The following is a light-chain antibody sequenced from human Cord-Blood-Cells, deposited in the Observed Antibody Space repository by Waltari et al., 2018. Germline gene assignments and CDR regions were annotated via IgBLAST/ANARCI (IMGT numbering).Light chain of an antibody. CDR2: DAS. Sequence: DIQMTQSPSSLSASVGDRVTITCQASQDISNYLNWYQQKPGKAPKLLIYDASNLETGVPSRFSGSGSGTDFTFTISSLQPEDIATYYCQQYDNLPIFTFGPGTEVDIK. J-gene: IGKJ3*01. CDR3: QQYDNLPIFT. CDR1: QDISNY. V-gene: IGKV1-33*01.